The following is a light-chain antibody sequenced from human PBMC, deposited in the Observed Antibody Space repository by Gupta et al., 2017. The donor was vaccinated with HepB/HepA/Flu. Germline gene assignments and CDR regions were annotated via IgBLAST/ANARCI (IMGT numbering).Light chain of an antibody. CDR2: DDY. Sequence: SSVLTQTPSLTVSPGPTARITCEGDNIGRKSVHWYQQKPGQPPVLVVYDDYDRPAGIPERLSGSNTGSAATLTINRDEAGDEADYYCQAWDSDSDNVVFGGGTKLTVL. J-gene: IGLJ3*02. CDR3: QAWDSDSDNVV. V-gene: IGLV3-21*02. CDR1: NIGRKS.